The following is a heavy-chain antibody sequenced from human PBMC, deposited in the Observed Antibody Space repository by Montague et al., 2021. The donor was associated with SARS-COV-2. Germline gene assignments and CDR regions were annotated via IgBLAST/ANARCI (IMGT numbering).Heavy chain of an antibody. CDR1: GGSIRPFY. J-gene: IGHJ2*01. Sequence: SETLSLTCTVSGGSIRPFYWNWIRQPLGKGLEWIGCIYYSGSTNYNPSLKSRVTISVDTSKTQFSLKLNSVTAADTAVYYCARTIVVVSAASRYFDLWGRGTLVTVSS. CDR3: ARTIVVVSAASRYFDL. D-gene: IGHD2-2*01. V-gene: IGHV4-59*01. CDR2: IYYSGST.